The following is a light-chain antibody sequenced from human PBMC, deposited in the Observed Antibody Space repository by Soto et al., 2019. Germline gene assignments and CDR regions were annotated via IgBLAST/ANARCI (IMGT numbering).Light chain of an antibody. CDR2: GNS. CDR1: SSNIWAGYD. Sequence: QSVLTQPPSVSGAQGQRVTISCTGSSSNIWAGYDVHWYQQLPGTAPKLLIYGNSNRPSGVPDRFSGSKSGTSASLAITGLQAEDEADYYCQSYDSSLSGSVFGGGTQLTVL. V-gene: IGLV1-40*01. CDR3: QSYDSSLSGSV. J-gene: IGLJ2*01.